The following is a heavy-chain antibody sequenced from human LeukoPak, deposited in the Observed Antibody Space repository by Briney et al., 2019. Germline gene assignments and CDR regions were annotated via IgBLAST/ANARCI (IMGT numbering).Heavy chain of an antibody. CDR2: INSDGSAT. V-gene: IGHV3-74*01. J-gene: IGHJ4*02. CDR3: ARALYSSGWYYFDY. D-gene: IGHD6-19*01. CDR1: GFTFGSPW. Sequence: GGSLRLSCAASGFTFGSPWMHWVRQAPGKGLVWVSRINSDGSATAYADSVKGRFTISRDNSKNTLYLQMNSLRAEDTAVYYCARALYSSGWYYFDYWGQGTLVTVSS.